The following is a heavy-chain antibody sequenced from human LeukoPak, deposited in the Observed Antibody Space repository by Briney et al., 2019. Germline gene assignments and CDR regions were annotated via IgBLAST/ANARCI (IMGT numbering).Heavy chain of an antibody. CDR3: ATGFYPWELPPH. D-gene: IGHD1-26*01. CDR2: FDPEDGET. Sequence: GASVKVSCKVSGYTLTELFMHWVRQAPGKGLEWMGGFDPEDGETIYAQKFQGRVTMTEDTSTDTAYMELSSLRSEDTAVYYCATGFYPWELPPHWGPGALVTVSS. CDR1: GYTLTELF. V-gene: IGHV1-24*01. J-gene: IGHJ4*02.